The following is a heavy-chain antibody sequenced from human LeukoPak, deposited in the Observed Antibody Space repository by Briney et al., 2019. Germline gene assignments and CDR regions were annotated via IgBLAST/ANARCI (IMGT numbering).Heavy chain of an antibody. V-gene: IGHV5-51*01. J-gene: IGHJ5*02. CDR2: IYPGDSDT. CDR3: ARWNRGYCSGGSCYPFGFDP. Sequence: PGESLRISCKGSGYSFTSYWIGWVRQMPGKGLEWMGIIYPGDSDTRYSPSFQGQVTISADKSISTAYLQWSSLKASDTAMYYCARWNRGYCSGGSCYPFGFDPWGQGTLVTVSS. D-gene: IGHD2-15*01. CDR1: GYSFTSYW.